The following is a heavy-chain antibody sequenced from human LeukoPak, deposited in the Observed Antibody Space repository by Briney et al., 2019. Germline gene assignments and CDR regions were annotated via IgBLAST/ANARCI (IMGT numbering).Heavy chain of an antibody. J-gene: IGHJ6*02. CDR3: ARDYSSGWGIYYYYGMDV. V-gene: IGHV1-8*01. CDR2: MNPNSGNT. Sequence: ASVKVSCKASGYTFTSYDINWVRQATGQGLEWMGWMNPNSGNTGYAQKFQGRVTMTRNTSISTAYMELRSLRSDDTAVYYCARDYSSGWGIYYYYGMDVWGQGTTVTVSS. D-gene: IGHD6-19*01. CDR1: GYTFTSYD.